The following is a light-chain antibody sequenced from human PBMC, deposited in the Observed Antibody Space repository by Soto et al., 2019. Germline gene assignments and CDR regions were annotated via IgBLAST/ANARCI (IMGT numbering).Light chain of an antibody. CDR1: SSDVGGYNY. V-gene: IGLV2-8*01. CDR2: EVT. CDR3: SSYAGSNNLGV. J-gene: IGLJ1*01. Sequence: QSALTQPPSASGSPGQSVTISCTGTSSDVGGYNYVSWYQQHAGKAPKLIIFEVTKRPSGVPDRFSGSKSGNTASLTVSGLQADDDADYYCSSYAGSNNLGVFGTGTKLTVL.